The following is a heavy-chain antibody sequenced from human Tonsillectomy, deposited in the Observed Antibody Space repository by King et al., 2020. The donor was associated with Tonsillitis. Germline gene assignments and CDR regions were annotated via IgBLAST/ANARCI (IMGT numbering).Heavy chain of an antibody. Sequence: VQLVESGGGLVHPGGSLRLSCSGSDFTFSDYAMHWVRQTPGKGLQCVSAINDKGDVTYYEDSVKGRFSISRDNSKRALYLQMSSLRTEDTGVYYCTTTRYWGQGTLHTVSS. V-gene: IGHV3-64D*06. J-gene: IGHJ4*02. D-gene: IGHD3-16*02. CDR2: INDKGDVT. CDR3: TTTRY. CDR1: DFTFSDYA.